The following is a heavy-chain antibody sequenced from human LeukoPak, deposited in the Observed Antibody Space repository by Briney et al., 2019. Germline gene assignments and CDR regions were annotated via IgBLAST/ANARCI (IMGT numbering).Heavy chain of an antibody. J-gene: IGHJ6*02. D-gene: IGHD2-15*01. V-gene: IGHV3-30*03. Sequence: GRSLRLSCAASGFTFSSYGMHWVRQAPGKGLEWVAVISYDGSNKYYADSVKGRFTISRDNSKNTLYLQMNSLRAEDTAVYYCARGGTDWYCSGGSCYGLYGMDVWGQGTAVTVSS. CDR1: GFTFSSYG. CDR3: ARGGTDWYCSGGSCYGLYGMDV. CDR2: ISYDGSNK.